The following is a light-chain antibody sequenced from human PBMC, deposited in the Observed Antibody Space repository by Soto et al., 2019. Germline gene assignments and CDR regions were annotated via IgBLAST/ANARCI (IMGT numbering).Light chain of an antibody. CDR3: QHYDSLPCT. Sequence: DMQLTQSPSSLSASVGDRVTITCQASQDIKNYLIWYQQKAGEAPNLLIYDSSTLGTGVSSRYSGNRPGTEFSPTITNLQPEDIATYYCQHYDSLPCTCGQSPRLEIK. J-gene: IGKJ2*02. CDR2: DSS. CDR1: QDIKNY. V-gene: IGKV1-33*01.